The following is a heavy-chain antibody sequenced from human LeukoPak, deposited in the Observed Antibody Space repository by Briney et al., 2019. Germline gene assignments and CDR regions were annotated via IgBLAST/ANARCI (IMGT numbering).Heavy chain of an antibody. CDR1: GFTFSSYE. J-gene: IGHJ4*02. CDR2: ISSSGSTI. CDR3: AKAGAVVEVAAKYFDY. V-gene: IGHV3-48*03. D-gene: IGHD2-15*01. Sequence: PGGSLRLSCAASGFTFSSYEMNWVRQAPGKGLEWVSYISSSGSTIYYADSVKGRFTISRDNAKNSLYLQMNSLRAEDTAVYYCAKAGAVVEVAAKYFDYWGQGTLVTVSS.